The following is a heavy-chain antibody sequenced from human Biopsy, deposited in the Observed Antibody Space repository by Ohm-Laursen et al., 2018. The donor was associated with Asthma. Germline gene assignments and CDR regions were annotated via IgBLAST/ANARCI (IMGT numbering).Heavy chain of an antibody. CDR1: GYTFNSPG. Sequence: SVTASYKPSGYTFNSPGITWARQAPGQGIGWMAWISVYNGNTKVAQKLQDRITMITDTSTSTGYMELRSLRSDDTAVFFCARVLDYSHYYGLDVWGQGTTVAVS. CDR2: ISVYNGNT. J-gene: IGHJ6*02. D-gene: IGHD3-10*01. V-gene: IGHV1-18*01. CDR3: ARVLDYSHYYGLDV.